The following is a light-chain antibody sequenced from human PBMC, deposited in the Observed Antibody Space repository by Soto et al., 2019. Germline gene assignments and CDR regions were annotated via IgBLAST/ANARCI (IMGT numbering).Light chain of an antibody. J-gene: IGKJ1*01. CDR3: QQSYRTPRT. CDR1: QSISSY. Sequence: DIQMTQSPSSLSASVGDRVTITCRASQSISSYLNWYQQKPGKAPKLLIYAASSLQSGVPSRFSGSGSGTEFTLTICSLLPEDFATYYCQQSYRTPRTFGQGTKV. CDR2: AAS. V-gene: IGKV1-39*01.